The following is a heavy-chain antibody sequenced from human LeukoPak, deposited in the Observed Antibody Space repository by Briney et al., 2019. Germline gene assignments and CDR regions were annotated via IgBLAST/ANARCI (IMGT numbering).Heavy chain of an antibody. D-gene: IGHD5-18*01. Sequence: GGSLRLSCAASGFTFSSYAMSWVRQAPGKGLEWVSAISGSGGSTYYADSVKGRFTISRDNSKNTRYLQMNSLRAEDTAVYYCAKGWGYSYLKSAFDIWGQGTMVTVSS. V-gene: IGHV3-23*01. CDR2: ISGSGGST. CDR3: AKGWGYSYLKSAFDI. CDR1: GFTFSSYA. J-gene: IGHJ3*02.